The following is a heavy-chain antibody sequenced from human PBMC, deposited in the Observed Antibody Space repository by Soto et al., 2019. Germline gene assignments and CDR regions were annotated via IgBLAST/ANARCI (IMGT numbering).Heavy chain of an antibody. CDR3: AREYYYTMDV. V-gene: IGHV3-11*05. J-gene: IGHJ6*02. CDR1: GFTFRDYY. CDR2: IDSSTKYT. Sequence: QVQLVESGGGLVRPGGSLRLSCEASGFTFRDYYMTWFRQAPGKGLEWLSYIDSSTKYTNYADSVKGRFTISRDNAKNSLYRQMNSLRADATAVYYCAREYYYTMDVWGQGTMVTVSS.